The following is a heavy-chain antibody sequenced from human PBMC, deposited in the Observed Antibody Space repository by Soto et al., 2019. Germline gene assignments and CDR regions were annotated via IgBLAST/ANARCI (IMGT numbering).Heavy chain of an antibody. CDR1: GGTFSSYA. V-gene: IGHV1-69*01. J-gene: IGHJ6*02. D-gene: IGHD2-21*02. Sequence: QVQLVQSGAEVKKPGSSVKVSCKASGGTFSSYAISWVRQAPGQGLEWMGGIIPILGTANYAQKFQGRVTITADESTSTAYMELSSLRSEDTAVYYCARGPYCGGDCYFGRVGSYGMDVWGQGTTVTVSS. CDR2: IIPILGTA. CDR3: ARGPYCGGDCYFGRVGSYGMDV.